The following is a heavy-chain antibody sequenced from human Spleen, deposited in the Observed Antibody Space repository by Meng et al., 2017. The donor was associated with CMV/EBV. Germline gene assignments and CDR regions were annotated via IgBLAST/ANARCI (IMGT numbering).Heavy chain of an antibody. Sequence: ETLSLTCAASGFTFSTYWMHWVRQAPGKGLVWVSRISNDGSSTNYADSVQGRFTISRDNAKNTLYLQMNSLRAEDTAVYFCARDPMADTYFDYWGPGTLVTVSS. D-gene: IGHD6-19*01. CDR1: GFTFSTYW. CDR2: ISNDGSST. J-gene: IGHJ4*02. CDR3: ARDPMADTYFDY. V-gene: IGHV3-74*01.